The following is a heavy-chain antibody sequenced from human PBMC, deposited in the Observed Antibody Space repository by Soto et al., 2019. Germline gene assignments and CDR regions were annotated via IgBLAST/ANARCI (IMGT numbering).Heavy chain of an antibody. CDR2: IYYSGST. CDR3: ARRAGYCSGGSCYLIFDY. V-gene: IGHV4-59*08. J-gene: IGHJ4*02. CDR1: GGSISSYY. D-gene: IGHD2-15*01. Sequence: QVQLQESGPGLVKPSETLSLTCTVSGGSISSYYWSWIRQPPGKGLEWIGYIYYSGSTNYNPSLKSRVTISVDTSKNQFSLKLSSVTAADTAVYYCARRAGYCSGGSCYLIFDYWGQGTLVTVSS.